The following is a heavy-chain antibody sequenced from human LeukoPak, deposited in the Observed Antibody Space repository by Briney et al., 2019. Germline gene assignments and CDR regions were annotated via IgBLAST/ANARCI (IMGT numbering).Heavy chain of an antibody. CDR2: IYYSGST. Sequence: SETLSLTCTVSGGSISSYYWSWIRQPPGKGLEWIGYIYYSGSTNYNPSLKSRVTISVDTSKNQFSLKLSSVTAADTAVYYCARLKGRNHYYGIDVWGQGTTVTVSS. CDR1: GGSISSYY. J-gene: IGHJ6*02. D-gene: IGHD1-14*01. CDR3: ARLKGRNHYYGIDV. V-gene: IGHV4-59*08.